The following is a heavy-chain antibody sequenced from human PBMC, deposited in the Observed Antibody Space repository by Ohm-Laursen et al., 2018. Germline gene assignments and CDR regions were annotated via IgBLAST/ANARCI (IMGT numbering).Heavy chain of an antibody. V-gene: IGHV1-46*01. CDR3: ARDKGGYSGLSGMDV. Sequence: ASVKVSCKVSGYTFTSYYMHWVRQTPGQGLEWMGIINPSGGSTSYAQKFQGRVTMTRDTSTSTVYMELSSLRSEDTAVYYCARDKGGYSGLSGMDVWGQGTTVTVTS. CDR1: GYTFTSYY. J-gene: IGHJ6*02. D-gene: IGHD5-12*01. CDR2: INPSGGST.